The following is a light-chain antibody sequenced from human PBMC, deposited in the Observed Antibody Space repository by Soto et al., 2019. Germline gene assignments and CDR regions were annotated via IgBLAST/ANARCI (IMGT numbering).Light chain of an antibody. V-gene: IGKV1-5*01. Sequence: DIHMTQSPSTLSASLGDRVTLPXRASQSVWIWFAWHQQQQGXPPKXXXDDXSTLKRGGPSRFSGSGSGTKFTLTISSLQPDDFANYYFQEYKSDPGTFGQGTKVDIK. CDR2: DXS. J-gene: IGKJ1*01. CDR3: QEYKSDPGT. CDR1: QSVWIW.